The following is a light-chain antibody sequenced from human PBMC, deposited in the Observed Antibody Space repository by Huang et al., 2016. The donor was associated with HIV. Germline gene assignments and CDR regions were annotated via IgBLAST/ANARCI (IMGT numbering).Light chain of an antibody. Sequence: DIVLTQSPGTLSLSPGERATLSCRASQTVSSNLLAWYQQKPGRAPRLLIFGASSRGTGIPDRFSGSGSGTDFTLTISRLEPEDFAVYYCQQYSTLPLTFGGGTKVEIK. CDR2: GAS. CDR3: QQYSTLPLT. J-gene: IGKJ4*01. CDR1: QTVSSNL. V-gene: IGKV3-20*01.